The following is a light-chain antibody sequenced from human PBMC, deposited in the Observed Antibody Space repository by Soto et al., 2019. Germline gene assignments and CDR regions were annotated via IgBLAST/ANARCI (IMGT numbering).Light chain of an antibody. J-gene: IGKJ1*01. CDR2: AAS. CDR1: QSVSDIY. CDR3: QQYVTSPWT. Sequence: EIVLTQSPGTLPLSPGERATLSCRASQSVSDIYLAWYQQKPGQAPRLLIYAASRRAAGIPDRFSGSGSGTDFALNISRLEPEDFAMYYCQQYVTSPWTFGQGTKVEIK. V-gene: IGKV3-20*01.